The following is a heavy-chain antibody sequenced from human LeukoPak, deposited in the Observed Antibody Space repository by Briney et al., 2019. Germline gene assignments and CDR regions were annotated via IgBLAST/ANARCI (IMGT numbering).Heavy chain of an antibody. CDR1: GFPFSSYG. J-gene: IGHJ6*03. Sequence: GSLRLSCAASGFPFSSYGMHWVRQAPGKGLEWVAFIRYDGSNRNYADSVKGRFTISRDNSKNTLYLQMNSLRAEDTAVYYCAKGVKVPLLRYFSYYMDVWGKGTTVTISS. D-gene: IGHD3-9*01. V-gene: IGHV3-30*02. CDR2: IRYDGSNR. CDR3: AKGVKVPLLRYFSYYMDV.